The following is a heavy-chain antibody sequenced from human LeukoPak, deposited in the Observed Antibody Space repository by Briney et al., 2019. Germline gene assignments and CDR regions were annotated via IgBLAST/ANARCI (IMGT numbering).Heavy chain of an antibody. CDR2: IYYSGST. Sequence: TSETLSLTCTVSGGSISSYYWSWIRQPPGKGLEWIGYIYYSGSTNYNPSLKSRVTISVDTSKNQFSLKLSSVTAADTAVYYCARRSIAARSGYFDYWGQGTLVTVSS. D-gene: IGHD6-6*01. V-gene: IGHV4-59*08. CDR3: ARRSIAARSGYFDY. CDR1: GGSISSYY. J-gene: IGHJ4*02.